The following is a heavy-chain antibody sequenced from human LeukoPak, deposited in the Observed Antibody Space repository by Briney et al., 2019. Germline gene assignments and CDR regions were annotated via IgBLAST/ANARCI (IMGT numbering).Heavy chain of an antibody. D-gene: IGHD2-8*01. CDR2: IYYSGST. CDR3: ARDTRYCSKGLCSYYSMDV. Sequence: SVTLSLTCTVSGGSISSGDYYWSWIRQPPGKGLEWIGYIYYSGSTYYNPSLKSRFTISIDTSKNHFYLTLSSVTAAVTAVYYCARDTRYCSKGLCSYYSMDVCGKGTTVTVSS. CDR1: GGSISSGDYY. J-gene: IGHJ6*03. V-gene: IGHV4-30-4*08.